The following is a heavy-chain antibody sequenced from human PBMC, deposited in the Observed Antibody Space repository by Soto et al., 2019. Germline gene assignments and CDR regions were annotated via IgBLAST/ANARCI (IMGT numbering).Heavy chain of an antibody. V-gene: IGHV4-31*03. D-gene: IGHD3-3*01. CDR1: GGSISSGGYY. J-gene: IGHJ5*02. CDR2: IYYSGST. CDR3: ARGQNDFWSGYGFDP. Sequence: SETLSLTCTVSGGSISSGGYYWSWIRQHPGKGLEWIGYIYYSGSTYYNPSLKSRVTISVDTSKNQFSLKLSSVTAADTAVYYCARGQNDFWSGYGFDPWGQGTLVTVSS.